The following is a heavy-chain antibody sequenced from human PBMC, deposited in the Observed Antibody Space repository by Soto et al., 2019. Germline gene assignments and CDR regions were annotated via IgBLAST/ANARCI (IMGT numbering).Heavy chain of an antibody. CDR3: AGGYSSGWYGS. V-gene: IGHV3-48*01. D-gene: IGHD6-13*01. Sequence: EAQLVESGGRLVQPGGSLRLSCTTSGFTFSSYSMNWVRQAPGKGLEWVSYISSGSISIYYADSVKGRFIVSRDNAKNLLYLDMNRLRAEDTAVYYCAGGYSSGWYGSWGQGTLVTVSS. CDR2: ISSGSISI. CDR1: GFTFSSYS. J-gene: IGHJ4*02.